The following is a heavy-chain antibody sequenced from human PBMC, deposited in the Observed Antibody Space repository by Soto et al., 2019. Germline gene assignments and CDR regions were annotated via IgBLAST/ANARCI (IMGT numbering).Heavy chain of an antibody. J-gene: IGHJ6*03. Sequence: EVQLVESGGGLVKPGGSLRLSCAASGFTFSSYSMNWVRQAPGKGLEWGSSISSSSSYIYYADSVKGRFTISRDNAKHSLYLQVNSLRAEDTAVFDCASFGISPGYYYYYYMDVWGKGTTVTVSS. CDR1: GFTFSSYS. V-gene: IGHV3-21*01. CDR2: ISSSSSYI. CDR3: ASFGISPGYYYYYYMDV. D-gene: IGHD3-16*01.